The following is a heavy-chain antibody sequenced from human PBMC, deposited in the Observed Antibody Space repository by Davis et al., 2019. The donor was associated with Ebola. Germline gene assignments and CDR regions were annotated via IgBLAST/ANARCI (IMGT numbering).Heavy chain of an antibody. CDR1: GFTLSNAW. D-gene: IGHD3-16*01. Sequence: PGGSLRLSCVVSGFTLSNAWMSWVRQAPGKGLEWVGRIKSQSDGGTTDYAVPVKGRFTISRDDSKNILFLQMNSLKTKDTAVYYCTTDPQPHDGDYHDYWGQGALVTVSS. CDR3: TTDPQPHDGDYHDY. CDR2: IKSQSDGGTT. J-gene: IGHJ4*02. V-gene: IGHV3-15*01.